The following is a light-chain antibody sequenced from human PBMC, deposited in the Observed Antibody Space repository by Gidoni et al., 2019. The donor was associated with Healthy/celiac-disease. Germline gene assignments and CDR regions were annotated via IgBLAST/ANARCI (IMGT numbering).Light chain of an antibody. CDR1: SSDVGSYNL. Sequence: QSALTQPAYVSASPGQSITISCTGTSSDVGSYNLVSWYQQHQGKAPKLMIYEGSKRPSGVSNRFSGSKSGNTASLTISGLQAEDEADYYCCSYAGSSTLVVGGGTKLTVL. V-gene: IGLV2-23*01. J-gene: IGLJ2*01. CDR3: CSYAGSSTLV. CDR2: EGS.